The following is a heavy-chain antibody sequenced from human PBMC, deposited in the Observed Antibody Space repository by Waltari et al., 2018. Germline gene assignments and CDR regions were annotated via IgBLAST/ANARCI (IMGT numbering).Heavy chain of an antibody. Sequence: QVQLQQWGAGLLKPSETLSHTCAVYGGVFSGYYWSWIRQPPGEGLGWIGEINHSGSTNYNPSRKSRVTISVDTSKNQFSLKLSSVTAADTAVYYCARDRMRRYYYDSSGYSRGPFDYWGQGTLVTVSS. V-gene: IGHV4-34*01. CDR1: GGVFSGYY. CDR2: INHSGST. J-gene: IGHJ4*02. CDR3: ARDRMRRYYYDSSGYSRGPFDY. D-gene: IGHD3-22*01.